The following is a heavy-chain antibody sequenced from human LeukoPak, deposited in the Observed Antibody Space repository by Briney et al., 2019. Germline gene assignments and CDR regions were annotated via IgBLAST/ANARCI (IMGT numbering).Heavy chain of an antibody. CDR1: GFTFSNYG. D-gene: IGHD3-10*01. J-gene: IGHJ4*02. CDR3: AKGSGSGTHLPSARSDY. CDR2: ISGGGIGT. V-gene: IGHV3-NL1*01. Sequence: PGGSLRLSCAASGFTFSNYGMHWVRQVPGKGLEWVAGISGGGIGTYYADSVKGRFTISRDNSKNTMYVQMNSLRDDDTAVYFCAKGSGSGTHLPSARSDYWGQGTLVTVSS.